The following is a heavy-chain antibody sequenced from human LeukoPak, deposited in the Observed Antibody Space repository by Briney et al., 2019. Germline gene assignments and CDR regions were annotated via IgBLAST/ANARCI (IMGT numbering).Heavy chain of an antibody. CDR1: GYTFTSYD. D-gene: IGHD6-19*01. CDR3: ARSRSGWYRGVPGH. CDR2: MNPNSGNT. J-gene: IGHJ1*01. Sequence: ASVKVSCKASGYTFTSYDINGVGQAPGQGLEWMGWMNPNSGNTGYAQKFQGRVTMTRNTSISTAYMELSSLRSEDTAVYYCARSRSGWYRGVPGHWGQGTLVTVSS. V-gene: IGHV1-8*01.